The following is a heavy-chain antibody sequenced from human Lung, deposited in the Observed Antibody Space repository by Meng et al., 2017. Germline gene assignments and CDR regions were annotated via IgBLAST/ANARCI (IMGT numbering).Heavy chain of an antibody. CDR2: NNQSGSN. CDR3: ARGPTTMAHDFDY. Sequence: QWQIPQWGAGLLKPSVTLSRTCVVSGGSLSDYYWSWIRPPPGKVLEWIGKNNQSGSNNYNPSLESRATISVDTSQNNLSLKLSSVTAADSAVYYCARGPTTMAHDFDYWGQGTLVTVSS. V-gene: IGHV4-34*01. CDR1: GGSLSDYY. D-gene: IGHD4-11*01. J-gene: IGHJ4*02.